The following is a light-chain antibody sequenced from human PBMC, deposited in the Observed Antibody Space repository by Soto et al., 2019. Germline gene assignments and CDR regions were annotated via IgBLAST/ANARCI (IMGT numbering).Light chain of an antibody. Sequence: QAVVTQEPSLTVSPGGTITLTCGSSTGPVTSGHYPYWFQQRPVQVPRTLIYDTNNRYSWTPARFSGFLLGGKAALTLSGAQTEDEAVYYCLLLYPGTRRVFGAGTKLTVL. J-gene: IGLJ1*01. V-gene: IGLV7-46*01. CDR3: LLLYPGTRRV. CDR1: TGPVTSGHY. CDR2: DTN.